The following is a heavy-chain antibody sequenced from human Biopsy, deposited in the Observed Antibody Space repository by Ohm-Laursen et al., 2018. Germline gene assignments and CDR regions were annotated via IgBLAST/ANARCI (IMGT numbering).Heavy chain of an antibody. D-gene: IGHD6-6*01. CDR1: GESFNGYY. CDR3: ARDSSRRAREGGMDV. CDR2: ISETSSHI. J-gene: IGHJ6*02. V-gene: IGHV3-11*06. Sequence: LSLTCAVYGESFNGYYWSWIRQTPGKGLEWISYISETSSHIYDADSVRGRFTVARDIAKNSLYLQLNSLRVEDTAVYYCARDSSRRAREGGMDVWGQGTTVTVSS.